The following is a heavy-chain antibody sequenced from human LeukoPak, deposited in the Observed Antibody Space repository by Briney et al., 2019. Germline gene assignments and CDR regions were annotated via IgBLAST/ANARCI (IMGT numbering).Heavy chain of an antibody. D-gene: IGHD3-22*01. CDR1: GYSLTSYW. V-gene: IGHV5-51*01. Sequence: GESLKISCKGSGYSLTSYWIGWVRQMPGKGLEWMGIIYPGDSDTRYSPSFQGQVTISGDKSISTAYLQWSSLKASDTAMYYCASSLDYYDSSGYYYGFDYWGQGTLVTVSS. CDR2: IYPGDSDT. CDR3: ASSLDYYDSSGYYYGFDY. J-gene: IGHJ4*02.